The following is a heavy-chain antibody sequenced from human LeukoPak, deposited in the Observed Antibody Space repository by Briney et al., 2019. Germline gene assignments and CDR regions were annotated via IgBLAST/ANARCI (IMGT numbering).Heavy chain of an antibody. CDR2: ISAYNGNT. CDR3: ARDRGLSSSNADY. V-gene: IGHV1-18*01. D-gene: IGHD6-19*01. CDR1: GYTFTSYG. Sequence: VASVKVSCKASGYTFTSYGISWVRQAPGQGVEGMGWISAYNGNTYYAQKLQGRVTMTTDPSTITAYMELRSLRSDDTPVYYCARDRGLSSSNADYWGQGTLVTVSS. J-gene: IGHJ4*02.